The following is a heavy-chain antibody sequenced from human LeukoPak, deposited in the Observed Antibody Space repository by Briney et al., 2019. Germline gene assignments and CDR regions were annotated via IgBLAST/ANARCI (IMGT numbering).Heavy chain of an antibody. Sequence: ASVKVSCKASNYTFASYGLSWVRQAPGQGLQWVGWISPYDGNTDYAQRFQARVTMSIDKATRTVYMDLKRLRLDDTAVYYCVRVWPPNAVDRGMSYSHFNALDVWGQGTTVIVSS. CDR2: ISPYDGNT. CDR3: VRVWPPNAVDRGMSYSHFNALDV. D-gene: IGHD2-15*01. V-gene: IGHV1-18*01. J-gene: IGHJ6*02. CDR1: NYTFASYG.